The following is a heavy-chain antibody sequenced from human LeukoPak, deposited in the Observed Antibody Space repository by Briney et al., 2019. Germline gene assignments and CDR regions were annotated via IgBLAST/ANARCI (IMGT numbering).Heavy chain of an antibody. CDR3: ARVDTTVVPWAVFDY. D-gene: IGHD5-18*01. CDR1: GFTFSSYA. J-gene: IGHJ4*02. V-gene: IGHV3-53*01. CDR2: IYSDGTT. Sequence: GGSLRLSCAASGFTFSSYAMHWVRQAPGEGLEWVSVIYSDGTTYYADSVKGRFTMSRDNSKNTLYLQMNSLRAEDTAVYHCARVDTTVVPWAVFDYWGQGTLVTVSS.